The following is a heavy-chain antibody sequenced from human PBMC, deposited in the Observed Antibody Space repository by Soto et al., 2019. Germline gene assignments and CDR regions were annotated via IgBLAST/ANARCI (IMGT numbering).Heavy chain of an antibody. J-gene: IGHJ4*02. V-gene: IGHV1-2*04. CDR2: INPNSGGT. CDR1: GYTFTGYY. Sequence: QVQLVQSGAEVKKPGASVKVSCKASGYTFTGYYMHWVRQAPGQGLEWMGWINPNSGGTNYAQKVQGWVTMTRDTSISTAYMELSRLRSDDTAVYYCARRLSRTVPFDYWGQGTLVTVSS. CDR3: ARRLSRTVPFDY. D-gene: IGHD1-1*01.